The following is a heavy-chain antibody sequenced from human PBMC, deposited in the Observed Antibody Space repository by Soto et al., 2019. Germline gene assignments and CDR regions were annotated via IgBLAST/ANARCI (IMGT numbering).Heavy chain of an antibody. D-gene: IGHD2-2*01. CDR1: GGSISSGGYS. V-gene: IGHV4-30-2*01. CDR3: ARVPDR. Sequence: PSXTLSLTCAVSGGSISSGGYSWSWIRQPPGNGLEWIGYIYHSGSTYYNPSLKSRVTISVDRSKNQFSLKLSSVTAADTAVYYCARVPDRWGQGTLVTVSS. J-gene: IGHJ5*02. CDR2: IYHSGST.